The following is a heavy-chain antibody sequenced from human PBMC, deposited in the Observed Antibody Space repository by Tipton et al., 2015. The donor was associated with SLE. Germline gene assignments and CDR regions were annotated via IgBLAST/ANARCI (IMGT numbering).Heavy chain of an antibody. D-gene: IGHD6-19*01. J-gene: IGHJ4*02. CDR1: GGSISSYY. Sequence: TLSLTCTVSGGSISSYYWSWIRQPPGKGLEWIGYIYTSGSTNYNPSLKSRVTISVDTSKNQFSLKLSSVTAADTAVYYCASPGSSGCIDYWGQGTLVTVSS. CDR3: ASPGSSGCIDY. CDR2: IYTSGST. V-gene: IGHV4-4*09.